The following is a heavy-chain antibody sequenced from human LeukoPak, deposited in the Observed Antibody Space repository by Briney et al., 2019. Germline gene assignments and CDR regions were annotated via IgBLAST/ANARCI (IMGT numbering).Heavy chain of an antibody. CDR1: GYTFTSYG. Sequence: ASVKVSCKASGYTFTSYGISWVRQAPGQGLEGMGWISAYNGNTNYAQKLQGRVTMTTDTSTSTAYMELRSLRSDDTAVYYCARASGWYVDNWFDPWGQGTLVTVSS. V-gene: IGHV1-18*01. CDR2: ISAYNGNT. D-gene: IGHD6-19*01. J-gene: IGHJ5*02. CDR3: ARASGWYVDNWFDP.